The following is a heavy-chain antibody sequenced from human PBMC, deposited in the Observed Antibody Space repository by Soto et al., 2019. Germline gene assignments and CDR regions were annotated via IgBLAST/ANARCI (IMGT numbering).Heavy chain of an antibody. D-gene: IGHD6-19*01. CDR2: ISSSSSTI. Sequence: EVQLVESGGGLVEPGGSLRLSCAASGFTFSSYSMNWVRQAPGKGLEWVSYISSSSSTIYYADSVKGRFTISRDNAKNSLYLHMTSLRAEDTAVYYCAREGSGWYKYYFDYWGQGTLVTVSS. J-gene: IGHJ4*02. V-gene: IGHV3-48*01. CDR3: AREGSGWYKYYFDY. CDR1: GFTFSSYS.